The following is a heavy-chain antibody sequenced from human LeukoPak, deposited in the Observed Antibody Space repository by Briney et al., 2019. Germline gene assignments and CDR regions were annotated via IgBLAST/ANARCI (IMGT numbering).Heavy chain of an antibody. J-gene: IGHJ4*02. V-gene: IGHV3-7*01. Sequence: GGSLRLSCAASGFTFSNDWMSWVRQAPGKGLEWVANIKQDGSEKYYVDSVKGRFTISRDNAKNSLYLQMNSLRAEDTAVYYCARDLGDSSSSGRGYWGQGTLVTVSS. CDR1: GFTFSNDW. CDR3: ARDLGDSSSSGRGY. D-gene: IGHD6-6*01. CDR2: IKQDGSEK.